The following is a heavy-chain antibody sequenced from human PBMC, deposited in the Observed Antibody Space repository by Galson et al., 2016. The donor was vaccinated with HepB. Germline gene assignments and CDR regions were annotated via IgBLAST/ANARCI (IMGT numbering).Heavy chain of an antibody. CDR1: VYTFTGYY. CDR2: INPNSGGT. CDR3: ARPNGPRPATVSIVAFDF. Sequence: SVKVSCKASVYTFTGYYMHWVRQAPGQGLEWMGRINPNSGGTNYAQKFQGRVTMTRDTSISTAYMELSRLRSDDTAVYYCARPNGPRPATVSIVAFDFWGQGTMVTVSS. D-gene: IGHD2-15*01. J-gene: IGHJ3*01. V-gene: IGHV1-2*06.